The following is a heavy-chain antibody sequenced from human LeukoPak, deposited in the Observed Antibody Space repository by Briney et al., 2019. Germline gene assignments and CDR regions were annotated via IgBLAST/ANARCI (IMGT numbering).Heavy chain of an antibody. CDR3: GRGAWELLPDY. V-gene: IGHV4-59*01. CDR2: IYYMGNN. CDR1: GVSISSYY. Sequence: SETLSLTCTASGVSISSYYWNWIRQPPGKGLEWIGYIYYMGNNKSKLSLKSRVTMSVDTSKNQFSLKLTSVTAADTAVYYCGRGAWELLPDYWGQGSLVTVSS. D-gene: IGHD1-26*01. J-gene: IGHJ4*02.